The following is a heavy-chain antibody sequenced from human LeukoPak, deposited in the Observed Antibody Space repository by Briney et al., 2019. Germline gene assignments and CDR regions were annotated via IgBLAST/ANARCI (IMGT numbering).Heavy chain of an antibody. Sequence: GGSLRLSWAAAGFTFDKHWIAWVRQTAGGGPEWVANIDEDGDEKSYAESVKGRFSVSRDNGRSSLYLQMNSLRAEDTAIYYCARHVPRGRSDFDCWGQGVLVTVS. CDR1: GFTFDKHW. D-gene: IGHD5-12*01. J-gene: IGHJ4*02. V-gene: IGHV3-7*01. CDR2: IDEDGDEK. CDR3: ARHVPRGRSDFDC.